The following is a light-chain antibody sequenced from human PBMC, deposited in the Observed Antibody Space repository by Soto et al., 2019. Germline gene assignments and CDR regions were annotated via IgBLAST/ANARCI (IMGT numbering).Light chain of an antibody. CDR1: QSVSSSY. V-gene: IGKV3-20*01. Sequence: EIVLTQSPGTLSLSPGERATLSCRASQSVSSSYLAWYQQKPGQAPRLLIYDASSRATGIPARFSGSGSGTDFTLTISSLQSEDFAVYYCQQYNNWPPSITFGQGTRLEIK. CDR3: QQYNNWPPSIT. CDR2: DAS. J-gene: IGKJ5*01.